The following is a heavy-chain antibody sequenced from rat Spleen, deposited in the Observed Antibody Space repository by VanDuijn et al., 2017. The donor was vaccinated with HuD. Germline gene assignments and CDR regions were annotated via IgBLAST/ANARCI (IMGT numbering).Heavy chain of an antibody. Sequence: EVQLVESGGGLVQPGRSLKLSCAASGFTFSNYDMAWVRQAPTKGLEWVATISSYGGRNFYRFSVKGRFTISKDNARSTLYLQMDSLRSEDTATNSCAKNIYSSSYIYYFDYWGQGVMVTVSS. CDR3: AKNIYSSSYIYYFDY. CDR2: ISSYGGRN. J-gene: IGHJ2*01. CDR1: GFTFSNYD. D-gene: IGHD1-2*01. V-gene: IGHV5-29*01.